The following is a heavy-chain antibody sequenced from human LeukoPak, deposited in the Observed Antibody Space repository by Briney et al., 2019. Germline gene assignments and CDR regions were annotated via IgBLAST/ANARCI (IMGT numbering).Heavy chain of an antibody. CDR1: GFTFSSYE. CDR3: ARKFVSCSGGRCNYWYFDL. V-gene: IGHV3-48*03. CDR2: ISSSGMTI. D-gene: IGHD2-15*01. J-gene: IGHJ2*01. Sequence: GGSLRLSCAASGFTFSSYEMNWVRQAPGKGLEWVSYISSSGMTIYYADSVQGRFTISRDNAKNSLDLQMNSLRADDTAVYYCARKFVSCSGGRCNYWYFDLWGRGTLVTVSS.